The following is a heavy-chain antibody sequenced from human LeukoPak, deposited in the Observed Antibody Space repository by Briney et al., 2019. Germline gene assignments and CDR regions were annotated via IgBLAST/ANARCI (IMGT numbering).Heavy chain of an antibody. J-gene: IGHJ4*02. D-gene: IGHD6-6*01. Sequence: NSSETLSLTCTVSGGSISSYYWSWIRQPPGKGLEWIGYIYYTGTTNYNPSLKSRVTISVDTSKNQFSLRLSSVTAADTAVYYCARYSTSKKPFDSWGQGTLVTVSS. CDR1: GGSISSYY. CDR2: IYYTGTT. CDR3: ARYSTSKKPFDS. V-gene: IGHV4-59*01.